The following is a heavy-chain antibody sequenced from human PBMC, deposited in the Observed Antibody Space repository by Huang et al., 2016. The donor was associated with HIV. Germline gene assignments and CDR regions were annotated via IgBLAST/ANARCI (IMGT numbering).Heavy chain of an antibody. V-gene: IGHV1-3*01. CDR3: ARAARGDGYHGAFDV. J-gene: IGHJ3*01. CDR2: INPGNGRI. Sequence: QVQLVQSGAEFKKPGASLKVSCAASGYIFTTYSIHWFRRVPGQSLQWLGWINPGNGRIPVLQSFNGRVILSRDMSAATVYMQLSGLTPDDTATYYCARAARGDGYHGAFDVWGQGTVVTVS. D-gene: IGHD2-2*03. CDR1: GYIFTTYS.